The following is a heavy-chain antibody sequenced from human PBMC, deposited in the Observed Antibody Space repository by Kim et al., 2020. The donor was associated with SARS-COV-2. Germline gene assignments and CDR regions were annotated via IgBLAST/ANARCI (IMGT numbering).Heavy chain of an antibody. D-gene: IGHD3-10*01. Sequence: SETLSLTCAVSGGSISSGGYSWSWIRQPPGKGLEWIGYIYHSGSTYYNPSLKSRVTISVDRSKNQFSLKLSSVTAADTAVYYCARGAPPAQAGGMDVWGQGTTVTVSS. V-gene: IGHV4-30-2*01. J-gene: IGHJ6*02. CDR2: IYHSGST. CDR1: GGSISSGGYS. CDR3: ARGAPPAQAGGMDV.